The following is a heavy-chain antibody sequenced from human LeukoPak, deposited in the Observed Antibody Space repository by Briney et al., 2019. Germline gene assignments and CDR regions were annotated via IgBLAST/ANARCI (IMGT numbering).Heavy chain of an antibody. D-gene: IGHD5-18*01. CDR1: GFTFSSYS. CDR3: ARGGYQRPYYYYYMDV. CDR2: ISSSSSYI. Sequence: GGSLRLSCAASGFTFSSYSMNWVRQAPGKGLEWVSSISSSSSYIYYADSVKGRFTISRDNAKNSLYLQMNSLGAEDTAVYYCARGGYQRPYYYYYMDVWGKGTTVTISS. J-gene: IGHJ6*03. V-gene: IGHV3-21*01.